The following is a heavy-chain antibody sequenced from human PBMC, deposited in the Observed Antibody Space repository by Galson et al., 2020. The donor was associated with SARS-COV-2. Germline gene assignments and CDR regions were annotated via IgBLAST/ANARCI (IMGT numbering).Heavy chain of an antibody. V-gene: IGHV4-59*01. Sequence: SATLSLTCTVSGGSIRSYYWTWIRQPPGKGLEWIGYLFNSETTNYNPSLKSRVTISVDTSKNQFSLKMSSVSAADTAVYYCARGDMLRFSFDSWGQGTLVTVSS. CDR1: GGSIRSYY. J-gene: IGHJ4*02. CDR3: ARGDMLRFSFDS. CDR2: LFNSETT. D-gene: IGHD3-3*01.